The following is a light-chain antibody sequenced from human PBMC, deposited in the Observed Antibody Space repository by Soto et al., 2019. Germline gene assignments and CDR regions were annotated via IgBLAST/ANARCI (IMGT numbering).Light chain of an antibody. CDR2: GAS. Sequence: EIVMTQSPATPSVSPKEKDTLPCRASHSVSSNLAWYQQKPGQAPRLLIYGASTRATGISARFSGSGSGTEFTLTISSLQSEDFAVYYCQQYNNWPPVLTFGGGTKVDIK. V-gene: IGKV3-15*01. CDR1: HSVSSN. CDR3: QQYNNWPPVLT. J-gene: IGKJ4*01.